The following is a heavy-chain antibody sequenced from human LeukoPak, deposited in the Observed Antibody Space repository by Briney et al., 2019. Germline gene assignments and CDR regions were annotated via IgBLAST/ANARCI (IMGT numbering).Heavy chain of an antibody. D-gene: IGHD1-26*01. CDR3: ARDIATIVHQD. CDR2: ISAYNGNT. V-gene: IGHV1-18*01. Sequence: ASVKVSCKTSGYIFTNYGISWVRQAPGRGVEGMGWISAYNGNTNYVQKFQGRVTMTTDTSTSTVYMELRSLRSDDTAVYYCARDIATIVHQDWGQGTLVTVSS. J-gene: IGHJ4*02. CDR1: GYIFTNYG.